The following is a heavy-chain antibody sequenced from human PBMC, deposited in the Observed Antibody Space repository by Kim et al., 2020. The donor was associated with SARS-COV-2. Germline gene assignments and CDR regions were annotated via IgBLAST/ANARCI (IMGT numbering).Heavy chain of an antibody. D-gene: IGHD3-22*01. Sequence: GGSLRLSCAASGFTFSSYCMSWVRQAPGKGLEWVANIKQDGSEKYYVDSVKGRFTISRDNAKNSLYLQMNSLRADDTAVYYCARVSAQWLPDDYLGQGT. V-gene: IGHV3-7*03. CDR1: GFTFSSYC. J-gene: IGHJ4*02. CDR3: ARVSAQWLPDDY. CDR2: IKQDGSEK.